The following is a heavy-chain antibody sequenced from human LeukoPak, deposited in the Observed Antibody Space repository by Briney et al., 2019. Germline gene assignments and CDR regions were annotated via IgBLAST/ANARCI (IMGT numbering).Heavy chain of an antibody. D-gene: IGHD5-12*01. J-gene: IGHJ4*02. CDR1: GFTFSSYG. Sequence: GGSLRLSCAASGFTFSSYGMHWVRQTPGKGLEWVAVIWYDGSNKYYADSVKGRFTISKDNSKNTLYLQMNSLRAEDTAVYYCARRRGYSGYDLDYWGQGTLVTVSS. CDR3: ARRRGYSGYDLDY. CDR2: IWYDGSNK. V-gene: IGHV3-33*01.